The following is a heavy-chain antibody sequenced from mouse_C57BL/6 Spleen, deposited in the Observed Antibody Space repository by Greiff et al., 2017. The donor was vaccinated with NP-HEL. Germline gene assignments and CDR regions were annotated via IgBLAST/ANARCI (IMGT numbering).Heavy chain of an antibody. CDR1: GFSLTRYG. Sequence: QVHVKQSGPGLVQPSQSLSITCPVSGFSLTRYGVHWVRQSPGKGLEWLGVIWSGGSTDYNAAFISRLSIIKDKSKSQVFFKMNRLQADDTAIYYCARVTIIEKAMDYWGQGTSVTVSS. CDR3: ARVTIIEKAMDY. CDR2: IWSGGST. V-gene: IGHV2-2*01. D-gene: IGHD2-1*01. J-gene: IGHJ4*01.